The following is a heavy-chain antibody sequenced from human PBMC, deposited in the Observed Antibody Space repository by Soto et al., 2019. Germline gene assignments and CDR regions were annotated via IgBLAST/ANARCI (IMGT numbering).Heavy chain of an antibody. Sequence: EVQLAESGGGMVQPGGSLRLSCVASGFTFSSYDMHWVRQAPGKGLEYVSSISSNGGTTYYGNSVKGRFTISRDNSKNTVYLPRGSLRANDMAVYYCVRRVSGNYDYWGQGTLVTVSS. CDR2: ISSNGGTT. CDR1: GFTFSSYD. CDR3: VRRVSGNYDY. V-gene: IGHV3-64*01. J-gene: IGHJ4*02. D-gene: IGHD1-7*01.